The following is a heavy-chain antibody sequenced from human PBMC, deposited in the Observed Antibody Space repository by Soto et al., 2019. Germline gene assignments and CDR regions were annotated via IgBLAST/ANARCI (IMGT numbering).Heavy chain of an antibody. V-gene: IGHV4-59*02. CDR3: ARVFPSYCGGDCSYFDS. Sequence: SETLSLTCTVSGGSVNSYYRSWIRQPPGKGLEWIGYIFYSGSTKSNPSLKSRVTMSVDMSKNQFSLRLTSVTAADTAVYYCARVFPSYCGGDCSYFDSWGQGTLVTVSS. CDR2: IFYSGST. J-gene: IGHJ4*02. CDR1: GGSVNSYY. D-gene: IGHD2-21*02.